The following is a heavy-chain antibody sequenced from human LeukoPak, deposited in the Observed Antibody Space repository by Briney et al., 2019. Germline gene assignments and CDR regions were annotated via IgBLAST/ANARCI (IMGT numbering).Heavy chain of an antibody. Sequence: PSETLSLTCTVSGGSISSGDYYWSWIRQPPGKGLEWIGYIYYSGSTYYNPSLKSRVTISVDTSKNQFSLKLSSVTAADTAVYYCARALIVDYYDIAFDYWGQGTLVTVSS. J-gene: IGHJ4*02. D-gene: IGHD3-22*01. V-gene: IGHV4-30-4*01. CDR1: GGSISSGDYY. CDR2: IYYSGST. CDR3: ARALIVDYYDIAFDY.